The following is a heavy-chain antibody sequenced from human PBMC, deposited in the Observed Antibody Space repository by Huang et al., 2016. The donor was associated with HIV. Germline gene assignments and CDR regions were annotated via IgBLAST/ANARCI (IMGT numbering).Heavy chain of an antibody. CDR1: GFTFSSYA. CDR2: VSSEGSNK. Sequence: QVQLVESGGGVVQPGRSLRLSCAASGFTFSSYAMHWVRQAPGKGLTWVAVVSSEGSNKYDADSVKGRFTISRDNSKNTLYLQMNSLRVEDTAVYYCARGPSRNYYYYYMDVWGKGTTVTVSS. V-gene: IGHV3-30-3*01. CDR3: ARGPSRNYYYYYMDV. J-gene: IGHJ6*03.